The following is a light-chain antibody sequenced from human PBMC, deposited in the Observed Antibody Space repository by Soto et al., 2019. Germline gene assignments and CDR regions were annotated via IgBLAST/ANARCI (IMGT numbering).Light chain of an antibody. Sequence: QSALTQPASVSGSPGQSITISCTGTSSDVGGYNYVSWYQQHPGKAPKLMIFDVSYRPSGVSIRFSGSKSGNTASLTISGLQAEDEADYYCSSYTSTSPFVVFGGGTKLTVL. CDR1: SSDVGGYNY. CDR2: DVS. CDR3: SSYTSTSPFVV. V-gene: IGLV2-14*01. J-gene: IGLJ2*01.